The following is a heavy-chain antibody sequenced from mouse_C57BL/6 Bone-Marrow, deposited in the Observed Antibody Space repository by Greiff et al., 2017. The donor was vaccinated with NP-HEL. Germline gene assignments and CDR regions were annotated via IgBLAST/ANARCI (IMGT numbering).Heavy chain of an antibody. CDR1: GFTFSSYA. CDR2: ISDGGSYT. V-gene: IGHV5-4*03. CDR3: ASANAMDY. J-gene: IGHJ4*01. Sequence: EVNVVESGGGLVKPGGSLKLSCAASGFTFSSYAMSWVRQTPEKRLEWVATISDGGSYTYYPDNVKGRFTISRDNAKNNLYLQMSHLKSEDTAMYYCASANAMDYWGQGTSVTVSS.